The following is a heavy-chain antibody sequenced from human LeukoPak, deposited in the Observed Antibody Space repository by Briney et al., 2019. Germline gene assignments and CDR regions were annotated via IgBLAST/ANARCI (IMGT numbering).Heavy chain of an antibody. CDR2: ISGSGNGFSI. V-gene: IGHV3-64D*06. CDR3: VKDFGRVRGTPDS. Sequence: GGSLRLSCSASGFVFSIYTMYWVRQTPGKGPEYVSTISGSGNGFSIYYADSVKGRFTIPRDDSKSILYLQMNGLRSEDTAVYYCVKDFGRVRGTPDSWGQGTLVTVSS. CDR1: GFVFSIYT. D-gene: IGHD3-16*01. J-gene: IGHJ4*02.